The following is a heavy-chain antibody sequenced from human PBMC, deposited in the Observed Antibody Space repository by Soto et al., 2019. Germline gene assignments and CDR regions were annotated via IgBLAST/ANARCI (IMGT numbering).Heavy chain of an antibody. CDR3: ARAPRPYCSGGSCYFEYFQH. Sequence: PGGSLRLSCAASGFTFSSYGMHWVRQAPGKGLEWVAVIWYDGSNKYYADSVKSRFTISRDNSKNTLYLQMNSLRAEDTAVYYCARAPRPYCSGGSCYFEYFQHWGQGTLVTVSS. J-gene: IGHJ1*01. V-gene: IGHV3-33*01. CDR2: IWYDGSNK. CDR1: GFTFSSYG. D-gene: IGHD2-15*01.